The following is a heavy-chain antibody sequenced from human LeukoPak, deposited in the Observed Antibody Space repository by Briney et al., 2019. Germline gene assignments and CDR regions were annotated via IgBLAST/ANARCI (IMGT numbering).Heavy chain of an antibody. Sequence: GGSLRLSCASSGFTFSNAWMTWVRQAPEKGLEWVGRIKSKTDGGTIDYAAPVKGRFIISRDDSKNTLYLQMNSLKTEDTAVYYCTKDLWYVGHWGQGTLVTVSS. CDR2: IKSKTDGGTI. D-gene: IGHD3-10*01. V-gene: IGHV3-15*01. CDR1: GFTFSNAW. CDR3: TKDLWYVGH. J-gene: IGHJ5*02.